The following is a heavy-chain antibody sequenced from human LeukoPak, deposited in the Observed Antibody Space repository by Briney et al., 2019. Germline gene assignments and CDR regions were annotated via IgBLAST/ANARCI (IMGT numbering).Heavy chain of an antibody. Sequence: SETLSLTCAVYGGSFSGYYWSWIRQTPGKGLEWIGEINHSGSTNYNPSLKSRVTISVDTSKNQFSLKLSSVTAADTAVYYCARGRSGWYNYYMDVWGKGTTVTIS. CDR1: GGSFSGYY. CDR2: INHSGST. J-gene: IGHJ6*03. CDR3: ARGRSGWYNYYMDV. V-gene: IGHV4-34*01. D-gene: IGHD6-19*01.